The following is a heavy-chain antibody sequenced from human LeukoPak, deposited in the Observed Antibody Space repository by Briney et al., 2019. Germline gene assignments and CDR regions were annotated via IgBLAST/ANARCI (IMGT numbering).Heavy chain of an antibody. Sequence: GGSLRLSCAASGFTFSSYAMSWVRQAPGKGLEWVSAISGSGGSTYYADSAKGRFTISRDNSKNTLYLQMNSLRAEGTAVYYCAKVFQQQLGTPFDYWGQGTLVTVSS. D-gene: IGHD6-13*01. V-gene: IGHV3-23*01. CDR1: GFTFSSYA. CDR3: AKVFQQQLGTPFDY. CDR2: ISGSGGST. J-gene: IGHJ4*02.